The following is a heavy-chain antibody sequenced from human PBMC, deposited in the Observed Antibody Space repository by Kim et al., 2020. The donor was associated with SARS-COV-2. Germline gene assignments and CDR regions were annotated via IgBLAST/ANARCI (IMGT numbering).Heavy chain of an antibody. Sequence: GGSLRHSCAASGFTFDDYAMHWVRQAPGKGLEWVSGISWNSGSIGYADSVKGRFTISRDNAKNSLYLQMNSLRAEDTALYYCAKDTGDSSSYYGMDVWG. V-gene: IGHV3-9*01. J-gene: IGHJ6*02. CDR2: ISWNSGSI. CDR3: AKDTGDSSSYYGMDV. CDR1: GFTFDDYA. D-gene: IGHD6-6*01.